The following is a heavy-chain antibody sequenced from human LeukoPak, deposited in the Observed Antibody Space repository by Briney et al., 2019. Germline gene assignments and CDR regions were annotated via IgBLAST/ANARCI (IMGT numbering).Heavy chain of an antibody. CDR1: GFTFSSYA. CDR2: ISGSGGST. D-gene: IGHD3-10*01. CDR3: AKANTVTMVLWAFDY. V-gene: IGHV3-23*01. Sequence: GGSLRLSCAASGFTFSSYAMSWVRQAPGKGLEWVSAISGSGGSTYYADSVKGRFTISRDNSKNTLYLQMNSLRAEDTAVNYCAKANTVTMVLWAFDYWGQGTLVTVSS. J-gene: IGHJ4*02.